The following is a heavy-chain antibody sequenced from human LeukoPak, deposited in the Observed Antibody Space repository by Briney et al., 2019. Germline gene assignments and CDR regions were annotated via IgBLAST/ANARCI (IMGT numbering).Heavy chain of an antibody. CDR2: IGSGGGT. D-gene: IGHD2-15*01. Sequence: GGSLRLSCAASGFTFSRPVIHWIRQAPGKGLEWVSTIGSGGGTYYADSVKGRFTISRDNSKNTLYLQMNGLRAEDTAVYYCARDRVVVAATEGYYFDYWGQGTLVTVSS. CDR3: ARDRVVVAATEGYYFDY. CDR1: GFTFSRPV. V-gene: IGHV3/OR16-10*01. J-gene: IGHJ4*02.